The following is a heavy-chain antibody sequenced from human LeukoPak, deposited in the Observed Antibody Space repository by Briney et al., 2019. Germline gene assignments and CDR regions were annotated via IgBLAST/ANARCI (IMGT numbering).Heavy chain of an antibody. D-gene: IGHD2-2*01. CDR3: ATKIGYCSTTSCPDDAFDV. J-gene: IGHJ3*01. Sequence: SQTLSLTCTVSGGSISSGSYYWTWIRQPAGKGLEWIGRIYTSGSTNYNPSLKSRVTISVDTSKNQLSLKLSSVTAADTAVYYCATKIGYCSTTSCPDDAFDVWGQGTMVTVSS. CDR2: IYTSGST. CDR1: GGSISSGSYY. V-gene: IGHV4-61*02.